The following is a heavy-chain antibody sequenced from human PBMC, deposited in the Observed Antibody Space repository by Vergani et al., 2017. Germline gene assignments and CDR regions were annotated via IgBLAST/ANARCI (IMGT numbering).Heavy chain of an antibody. V-gene: IGHV4-34*01. D-gene: IGHD6-13*01. CDR3: ARGHAYYSSPRFDY. CDR1: GGSFSGYY. CDR2: INHSGST. Sequence: QVQLQESGPGLVKPSETLSLTCAVYGGSFSGYYWSWIRQPPGKGLEWIGEINHSGSTNYNPSLKSRVTISVDTSKNQFSLKLSSVTAADTAVYYCARGHAYYSSPRFDYWGQGTLVTVSS. J-gene: IGHJ4*02.